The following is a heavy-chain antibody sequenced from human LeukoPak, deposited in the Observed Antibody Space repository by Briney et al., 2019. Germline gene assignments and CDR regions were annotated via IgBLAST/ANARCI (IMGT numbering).Heavy chain of an antibody. Sequence: PSETLSLTCTVSGGSISSSSYYWGWIRQPPGKGLEWIGSIYYSGSTYYNPSLKSRVTISVDTSKNQFSLKLTSVTAADTAVYYCARGSTGAWDYWGQGTLVTVSS. J-gene: IGHJ4*02. CDR2: IYYSGST. CDR3: ARGSTGAWDY. D-gene: IGHD1-1*01. V-gene: IGHV4-39*07. CDR1: GGSISSSSYY.